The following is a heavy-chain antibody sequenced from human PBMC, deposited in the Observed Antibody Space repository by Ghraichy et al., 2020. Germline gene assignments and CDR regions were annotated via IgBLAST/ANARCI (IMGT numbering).Heavy chain of an antibody. CDR3: ARFPYYYDSSGYYSPKAQYGMDV. CDR1: GFTVSSNY. V-gene: IGHV3-66*01. J-gene: IGHJ6*02. CDR2: IYSGGST. D-gene: IGHD3-22*01. Sequence: GSLRLSCAASGFTVSSNYMSWVRQAPGKGLEWVSVIYSGGSTYYADSVKGRFTISRDNSKNTLYLQMNSLRAEDTAVYYCARFPYYYDSSGYYSPKAQYGMDVWGQGTTVTVSS.